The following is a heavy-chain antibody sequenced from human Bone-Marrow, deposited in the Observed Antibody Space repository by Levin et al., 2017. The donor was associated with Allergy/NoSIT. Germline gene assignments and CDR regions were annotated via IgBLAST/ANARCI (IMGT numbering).Heavy chain of an antibody. CDR3: ARGGYGSGSFYPEGVNDY. Sequence: GESLKISCAASGFTFSDYYISWIRQAPGRGLECFSYISSSGTTIYYADSVKGRFTISRDNARNSLFLQMNSLRAEDTAVYYCARGGYGSGSFYPEGVNDYWGQGALVTVSP. CDR1: GFTFSDYY. V-gene: IGHV3-11*01. J-gene: IGHJ4*02. D-gene: IGHD3-10*01. CDR2: ISSSGTTI.